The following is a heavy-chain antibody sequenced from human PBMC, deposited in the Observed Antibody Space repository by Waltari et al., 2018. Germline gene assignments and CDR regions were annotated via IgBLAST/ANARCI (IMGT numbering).Heavy chain of an antibody. D-gene: IGHD1-26*01. V-gene: IGHV1-69*01. J-gene: IGHJ3*02. Sequence: QVQLVQSGAEVKKPGSSVRGPCNASGGTFSCSSINWVRQTPEQGLEWMGVIVPLFGTPHYAQRFQGRVTITADESTATAYMELSSLRSADTAIYYCARELGDTTDAFDIWGQGTMVTVSS. CDR1: GGTFSCSS. CDR3: ARELGDTTDAFDI. CDR2: IVPLFGTP.